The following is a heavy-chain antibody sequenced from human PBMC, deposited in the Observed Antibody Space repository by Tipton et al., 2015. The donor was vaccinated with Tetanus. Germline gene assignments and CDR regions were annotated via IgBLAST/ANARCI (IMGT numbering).Heavy chain of an antibody. CDR1: GFTLSTYW. J-gene: IGHJ6*02. V-gene: IGHV3-7*01. CDR2: INEDGSGN. CDR3: ARSIAVSGYYYYGMDV. Sequence: SLRLSCAASGFTLSTYWMSWVHQAPGKGLEWVANINEDGSGNYYVDSVKGRFTISRDNAGNSLFLQMNSLRVEDTAVYYCARSIAVSGYYYYGMDVWGQGTTVTVSS. D-gene: IGHD6-19*01.